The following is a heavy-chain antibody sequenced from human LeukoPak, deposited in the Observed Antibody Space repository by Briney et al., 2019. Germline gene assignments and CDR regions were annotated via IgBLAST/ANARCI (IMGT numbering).Heavy chain of an antibody. Sequence: GRSLRLSCAASGSTFSSYAMHWVRQAPGKGLEWVAVISYDGSNKYYADSVKGRFTISRDNSKNTLYLQMNSLRAEDTAVYYCASMAGTKQTNPYYFDYWDQGTLVTVSS. CDR2: ISYDGSNK. CDR3: ASMAGTKQTNPYYFDY. J-gene: IGHJ4*02. D-gene: IGHD6-19*01. CDR1: GSTFSSYA. V-gene: IGHV3-30*01.